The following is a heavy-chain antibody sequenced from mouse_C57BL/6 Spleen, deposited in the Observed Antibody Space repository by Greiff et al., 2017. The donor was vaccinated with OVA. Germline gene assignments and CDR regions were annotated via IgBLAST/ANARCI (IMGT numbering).Heavy chain of an antibody. D-gene: IGHD1-1*01. J-gene: IGHJ2*02. V-gene: IGHV1-15*01. CDR2: IDPETGGT. CDR3: TRRDLLRYYIDY. Sequence: QVQLQQSGAELVRPGASVTLSCKASGYTFTDYEMHWVKQTPVHGLEWIGAIDPETGGTAYNQKFKGKAILPADKSSRTAYMELRSLTSEDSAYYYCTRRDLLRYYIDYWGQGTSLTVSS. CDR1: GYTFTDYE.